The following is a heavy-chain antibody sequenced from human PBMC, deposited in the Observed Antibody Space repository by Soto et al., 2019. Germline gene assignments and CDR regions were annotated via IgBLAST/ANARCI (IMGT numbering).Heavy chain of an antibody. D-gene: IGHD3-10*01. CDR2: IWYDGSNK. Sequence: GGSLRLSCAASGFTFSSYGMHWVRQAPGKGLEWVAVIWYDGSNKYYADSVKGRFTISRDNSKNTLYLQMNSLRAEDTAVYYCARDHDYYGSEISGNAFDIWGQGTMVTVSS. V-gene: IGHV3-33*01. CDR1: GFTFSSYG. J-gene: IGHJ3*02. CDR3: ARDHDYYGSEISGNAFDI.